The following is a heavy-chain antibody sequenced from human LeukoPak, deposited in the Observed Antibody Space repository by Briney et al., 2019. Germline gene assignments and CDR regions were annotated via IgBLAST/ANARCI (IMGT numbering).Heavy chain of an antibody. D-gene: IGHD4/OR15-4a*01. CDR1: GPSFKNAW. J-gene: IGHJ4*02. V-gene: IGHV3-15*01. Sequence: GGSLRLSCAASGPSFKNAWMNWVRQAPGKGLEWVGRIKKYIDGETTDYGARVKGRFTSSRDDSTHTLYLQMETLKAADTGVYYCATTKVGCELLGVCDSWGQGTLVTVSS. CDR2: IKKYIDGETT. CDR3: ATTKVGCELLGVCDS.